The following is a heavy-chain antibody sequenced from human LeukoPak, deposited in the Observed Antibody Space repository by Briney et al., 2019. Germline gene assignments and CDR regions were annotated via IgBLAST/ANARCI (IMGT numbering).Heavy chain of an antibody. CDR3: ARVGDNDAFDI. J-gene: IGHJ3*02. CDR1: GFTFSKYA. D-gene: IGHD4-17*01. CDR2: ISANGGST. Sequence: GGSLRLSCAASGFTFSKYALHWVRRAPGKGLEYVSAISANGGSTYYANLVKGRFTISRDNSRNTLYLQMGSLRADDMAIYYCARVGDNDAFDIWGQGTMVTVSS. V-gene: IGHV3-64*01.